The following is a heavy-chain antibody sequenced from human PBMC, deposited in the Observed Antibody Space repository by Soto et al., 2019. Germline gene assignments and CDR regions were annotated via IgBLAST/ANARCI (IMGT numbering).Heavy chain of an antibody. D-gene: IGHD4-17*01. CDR1: GFTFSSYA. V-gene: IGHV3-30-3*01. J-gene: IGHJ3*02. CDR3: ARDGGGYGDYYAFDI. Sequence: PGGSLRLSCAASGFTFSSYAMHWVRQAPGKGLEWVAVISYDGSNKYYADSVKGRFTISRDNSKNTLYLQMNSLRAEDTAVYYCARDGGGYGDYYAFDIWGQGTMVTVSS. CDR2: ISYDGSNK.